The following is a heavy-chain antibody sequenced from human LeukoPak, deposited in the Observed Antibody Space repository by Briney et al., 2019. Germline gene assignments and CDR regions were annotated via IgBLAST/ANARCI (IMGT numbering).Heavy chain of an antibody. J-gene: IGHJ5*02. CDR2: INPNSGGT. Sequence: ASVKVSCKASGYTFTGYYMHWERQAPGQGLEWMGWINPNSGGTNYAQKFQGRVTMTRDTSISTAYMELSRLRSDDTAVYYCARARYNWFYHRNNWFDPWGQGTLVTVSS. V-gene: IGHV1-2*02. CDR1: GYTFTGYY. CDR3: ARARYNWFYHRNNWFDP. D-gene: IGHD1-20*01.